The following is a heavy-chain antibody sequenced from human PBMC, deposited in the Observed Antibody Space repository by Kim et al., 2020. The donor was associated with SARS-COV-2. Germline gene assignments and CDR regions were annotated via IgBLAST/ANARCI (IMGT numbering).Heavy chain of an antibody. D-gene: IGHD6-13*01. CDR1: GFSFSTYW. V-gene: IGHV3-7*04. CDR3: AGAGSAGSVDY. Sequence: GGSLRLSCAASGFSFSTYWMSWVRQAPGKGLEWVANVNQDGRETYYVDSVRGRFTISRDNADNSLYLQMNSLRAEDTAVYYCAGAGSAGSVDYWGQGTLVTVSS. CDR2: VNQDGRET. J-gene: IGHJ4*02.